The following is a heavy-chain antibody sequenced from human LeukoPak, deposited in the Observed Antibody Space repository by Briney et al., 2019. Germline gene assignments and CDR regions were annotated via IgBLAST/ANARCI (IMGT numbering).Heavy chain of an antibody. Sequence: GGSLRLSCAASGFTFSSYGMHWVRQAPGKGLEWVAIISYDGSNKFYADSVKGRFTISRDNSKNTLYLQMNSLGPEDTAMYYCAKVAKGNIVVVTALDYWGPGTLVTVSS. CDR2: ISYDGSNK. J-gene: IGHJ4*02. CDR1: GFTFSSYG. CDR3: AKVAKGNIVVVTALDY. V-gene: IGHV3-30*18. D-gene: IGHD2-21*02.